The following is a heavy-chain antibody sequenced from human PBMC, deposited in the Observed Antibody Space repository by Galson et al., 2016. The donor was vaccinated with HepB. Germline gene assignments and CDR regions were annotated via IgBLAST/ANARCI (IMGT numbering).Heavy chain of an antibody. D-gene: IGHD6-19*01. CDR3: ARVGATLGSSGPYYFDY. CDR2: ISYDGSHE. V-gene: IGHV3-30*09. Sequence: SLRLSCAASGFTFSTYAMHWVRQAPGKGLEWVAVISYDGSHEYYADSVKGRFAVSRDNSMNTLYLQMSSLRPEDTAVYYCARVGATLGSSGPYYFDYWGQGTLVTVSS. CDR1: GFTFSTYA. J-gene: IGHJ4*02.